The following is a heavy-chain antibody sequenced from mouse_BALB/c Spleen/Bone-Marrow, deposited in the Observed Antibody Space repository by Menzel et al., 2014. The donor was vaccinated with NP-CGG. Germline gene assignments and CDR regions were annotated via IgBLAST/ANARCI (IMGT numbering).Heavy chain of an antibody. CDR3: TRNGPDSSGYPAWFAY. V-gene: IGHV1S81*02. D-gene: IGHD3-2*01. CDR2: INPSNGGT. J-gene: IGHJ3*01. CDR1: GYTFTIYY. Sequence: QVQLQQSGAELVKPGASVKLSCKASGYTFTIYYMFWVKQRPGQGLEWIGEINPSNGGTNFNEKFKSKATLTVDKSSSTAYIQLSSLTSEDSAVYYCTRNGPDSSGYPAWFAYWGQGTLVTVSA.